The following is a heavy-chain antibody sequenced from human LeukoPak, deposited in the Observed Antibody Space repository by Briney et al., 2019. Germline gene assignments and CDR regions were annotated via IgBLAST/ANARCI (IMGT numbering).Heavy chain of an antibody. Sequence: GGSLRLSCATSGFTFSANAMSWVRQAPGKGLEWVSDICVSGNTIYYADSVKRRFTISRENSKKTPHLQIKGVRAEATAGYFCAKLAVFNGWWGEGTLVT. J-gene: IGHJ4*02. CDR3: AKLAVFNGW. CDR2: ICVSGNTI. CDR1: GFTFSANA. V-gene: IGHV3-23*01. D-gene: IGHD2-21*01.